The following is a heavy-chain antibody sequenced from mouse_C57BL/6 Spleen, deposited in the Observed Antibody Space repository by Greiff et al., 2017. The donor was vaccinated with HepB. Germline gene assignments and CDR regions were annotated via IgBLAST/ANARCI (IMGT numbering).Heavy chain of an antibody. J-gene: IGHJ4*01. CDR3: TTRGNYPYYYAIDY. CDR1: GFNFKDDY. CDR2: IDPENGDT. Sequence: VQLQQSGAELVRPGASVKLSCTASGFNFKDDYMHWVKQRPEQGLEWIGWIDPENGDTEYASKFQGKATITADTSSNTAYLQLSSLTSEDTAVYYCTTRGNYPYYYAIDYWGQGTSVTVSS. D-gene: IGHD2-1*01. V-gene: IGHV14-4*01.